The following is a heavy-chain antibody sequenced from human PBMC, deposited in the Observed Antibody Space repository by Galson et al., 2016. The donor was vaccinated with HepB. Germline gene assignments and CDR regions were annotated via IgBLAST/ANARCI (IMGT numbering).Heavy chain of an antibody. CDR1: GFTFNRYT. CDR3: ARAPIEEDGMRHYYYGMDV. D-gene: IGHD6-13*01. J-gene: IGHJ6*02. CDR2: ISSSSSCI. Sequence: SLRLSCAASGFTFNRYTMNWVRQAPGKGLEWVAYISSSSSCIYSADSVKGRFTISRDNAKKSLYLQMNSLRAEDTAVYYCARAPIEEDGMRHYYYGMDVWGQGTTVTVSS. V-gene: IGHV3-21*01.